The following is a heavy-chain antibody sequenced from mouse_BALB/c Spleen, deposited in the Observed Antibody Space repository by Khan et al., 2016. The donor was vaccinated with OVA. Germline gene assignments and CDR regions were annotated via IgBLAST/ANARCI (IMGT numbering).Heavy chain of an antibody. CDR1: GYSLTRYG. Sequence: VQLQESGPGLVAPSQSLSITCTVYGYSLTRYGVHWVRQPPGKGLEWLGLIWAGGSTNYNWALLSRLSISIDNSKSLAFLLMNSLQTDDAALYYCAGSKYLARYWGQGTPLTVSS. V-gene: IGHV2-9*02. CDR3: AGSKYLARY. D-gene: IGHD3-3*01. J-gene: IGHJ2*01. CDR2: IWAGGST.